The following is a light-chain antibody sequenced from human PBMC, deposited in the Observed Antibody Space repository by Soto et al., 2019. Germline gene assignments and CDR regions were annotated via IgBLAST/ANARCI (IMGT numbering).Light chain of an antibody. J-gene: IGKJ3*01. Sequence: EIVLTQSPGTLSLSPGERATLSCRASQSVSSTYLAWYQQKPGQAPRLLIYDASSRATGIPDRFSGSGSGTDFILTISRLEPEDFAVYYCQQYGTSPALFTFGPGTKVDIK. CDR2: DAS. V-gene: IGKV3-20*01. CDR3: QQYGTSPALFT. CDR1: QSVSSTY.